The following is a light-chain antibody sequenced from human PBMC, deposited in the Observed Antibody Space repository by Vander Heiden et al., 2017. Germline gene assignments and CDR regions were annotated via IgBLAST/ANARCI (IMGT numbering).Light chain of an antibody. CDR1: QDISNY. J-gene: IGKJ2*01. CDR3: QQDDNLPYT. V-gene: IGKV1-33*01. CDR2: DAS. Sequence: DIQMTQAQSSLSASVGDRVTITCQASQDISNYLNWYQQKPGKAPKLLIYDASNLETGVPSRFSGSGSGTDFTFTISSLQPEDIATYYCQQDDNLPYTFGQGTKLEIK.